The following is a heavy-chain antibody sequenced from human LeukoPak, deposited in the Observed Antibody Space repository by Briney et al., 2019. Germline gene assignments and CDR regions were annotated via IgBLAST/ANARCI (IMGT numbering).Heavy chain of an antibody. D-gene: IGHD6-19*01. CDR3: ARVSNSAWYFDY. J-gene: IGHJ4*02. CDR2: IYYTGST. Sequence: SETLSPTCTVSGASISSYYWSWIRQPPGKTLEWIGYIYYTGSTNYNPSLKSRVTISVDTSKNQLSLKLNSVTAADTAVYYCARVSNSAWYFDYWGQGNLVTVSS. CDR1: GASISSYY. V-gene: IGHV4-59*01.